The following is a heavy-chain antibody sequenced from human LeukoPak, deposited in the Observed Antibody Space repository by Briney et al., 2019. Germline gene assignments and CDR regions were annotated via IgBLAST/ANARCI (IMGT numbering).Heavy chain of an antibody. CDR1: GVSISSYY. J-gene: IGHJ4*02. CDR2: IYTSGST. CDR3: ARGSYCGGDCSFRGYDY. Sequence: SETLSLTCTVSGVSISSYYWSWIRQPAGKGLEWIGRIYTSGSTNYNPSLKSRVTMSVDTSKNQFSLKLSSVTAADTAVYYCARGSYCGGDCSFRGYDYWGQGTLVTVSS. V-gene: IGHV4-4*07. D-gene: IGHD2-21*01.